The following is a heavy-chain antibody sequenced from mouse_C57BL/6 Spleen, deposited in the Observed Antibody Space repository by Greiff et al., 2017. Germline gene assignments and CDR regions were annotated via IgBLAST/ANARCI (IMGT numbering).Heavy chain of an antibody. V-gene: IGHV1-55*01. J-gene: IGHJ2*01. CDR3: ARKGVYGSSPYFDY. Sequence: QVQLKQPGAELVKPGASVKMSCTASGYTFTSYWITWVKQRPGQGLEWIGDIYPGSGSTNYNEKFKSKATLTVDTSSSTAYMQLSSLTSEDSAVYYCARKGVYGSSPYFDYWGQGTTLTVSS. D-gene: IGHD1-1*01. CDR2: IYPGSGST. CDR1: GYTFTSYW.